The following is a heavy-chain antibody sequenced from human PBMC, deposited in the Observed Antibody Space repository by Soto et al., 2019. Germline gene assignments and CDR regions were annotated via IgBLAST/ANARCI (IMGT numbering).Heavy chain of an antibody. CDR1: GYTFAGNY. J-gene: IGHJ6*02. Sequence: GASVKVSCKASGYTFAGNYIHWVRQAPGQGLAGMGWVNPDNGGTTSAQKFQGRVTMTRDTSVTTAYLEPSRLTSDDTAVYYCARDPPPPSGWLGFWEYGMDVWGQGTTVTVSS. CDR2: VNPDNGGT. CDR3: ARDPPPPSGWLGFWEYGMDV. D-gene: IGHD3-3*01. V-gene: IGHV1-2*02.